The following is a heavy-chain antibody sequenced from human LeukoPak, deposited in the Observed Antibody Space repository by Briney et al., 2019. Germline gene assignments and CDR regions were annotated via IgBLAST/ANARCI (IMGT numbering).Heavy chain of an antibody. CDR2: IYSTGST. D-gene: IGHD6-13*01. CDR1: GGSISSYY. CDR3: ARQITSAGTAGFDF. Sequence: PSETLSLTCTVSGGSISSYYWSWIRQPAGKGLEWIGRIYSTGSTNYNPSLKSRVTMSVDTSKNQFSLRLRSVTAADTAVYYCARQITSAGTAGFDFWGQGALVTVSS. V-gene: IGHV4-4*07. J-gene: IGHJ4*02.